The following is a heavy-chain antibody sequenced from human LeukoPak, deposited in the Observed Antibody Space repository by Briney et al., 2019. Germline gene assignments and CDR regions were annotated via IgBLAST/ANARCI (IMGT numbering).Heavy chain of an antibody. V-gene: IGHV4-34*01. Sequence: SETLSLTCAVYGGSFSGYYWSWIRQPPGKGLEWIGEINHSGSTNYNPSLKSRVTISVDTSKNQFSLRLSTVTAADTAVYYCARGTSSTTNYNWFDPWGQGTLVTVSS. CDR1: GGSFSGYY. J-gene: IGHJ5*02. D-gene: IGHD2-2*01. CDR3: ARGTSSTTNYNWFDP. CDR2: INHSGST.